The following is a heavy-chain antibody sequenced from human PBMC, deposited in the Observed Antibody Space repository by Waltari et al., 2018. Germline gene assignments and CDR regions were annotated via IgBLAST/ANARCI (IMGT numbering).Heavy chain of an antibody. CDR2: ITPIFGTA. J-gene: IGHJ2*01. D-gene: IGHD5-12*01. CDR1: GGTFSSYA. Sequence: QVQLVQSGAEVKEPGSSVKVSCKASGGTFSSYAISWVRQAPGQGLEWMGRITPIFGTANYAQKFQGRVTITADKSTSTAYMELSSLRSEDTAVYYCARAGTSYDPLRPRYWYFDLWGRGTLVTVSS. CDR3: ARAGTSYDPLRPRYWYFDL. V-gene: IGHV1-69*08.